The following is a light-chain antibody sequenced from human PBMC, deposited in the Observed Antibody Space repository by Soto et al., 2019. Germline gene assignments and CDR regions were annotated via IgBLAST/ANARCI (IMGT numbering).Light chain of an antibody. CDR1: QSISSW. J-gene: IGKJ1*01. Sequence: DIQMTQSPSTLSASVGDRVTITCRASQSISSWLAWYQQKLGKAPKLLIYDASSLESGVPSRFSGSGSGTEFTLTISSLQTDDFASYYCQQYDSYSWTFGQGTKVEIK. CDR2: DAS. V-gene: IGKV1-5*01. CDR3: QQYDSYSWT.